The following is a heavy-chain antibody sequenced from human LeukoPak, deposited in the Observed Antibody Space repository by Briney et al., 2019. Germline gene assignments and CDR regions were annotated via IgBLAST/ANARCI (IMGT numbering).Heavy chain of an antibody. Sequence: GGSLRLSCAASGFTFSSYAMHWVRQAPGKGLEWVAVISYDGSNKYYADSVKGRFTISRDNFKNTLYLQMNSLRAEDTAVYYCARVGDIVVVVAAFDYWGQGTLVTVSS. CDR3: ARVGDIVVVVAAFDY. CDR1: GFTFSSYA. D-gene: IGHD2-15*01. J-gene: IGHJ4*02. CDR2: ISYDGSNK. V-gene: IGHV3-30-3*01.